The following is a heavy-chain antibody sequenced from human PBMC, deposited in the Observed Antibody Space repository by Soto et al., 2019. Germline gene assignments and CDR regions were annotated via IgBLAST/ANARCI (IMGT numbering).Heavy chain of an antibody. CDR1: GFTFNTYA. J-gene: IGHJ4*02. Sequence: EGQVLESGGDSVQPGGSLRLSCVASGFTFNTYAMTWVRQAPGKGLEWLSAISASGTNAYYADSVKGRFTTSRDNSRNALSLQMNSLRAEDTAVYYCAAFREGTNGAWDYWGPGTLVTVSS. CDR3: AAFREGTNGAWDY. CDR2: ISASGTNA. V-gene: IGHV3-23*01. D-gene: IGHD3-10*01.